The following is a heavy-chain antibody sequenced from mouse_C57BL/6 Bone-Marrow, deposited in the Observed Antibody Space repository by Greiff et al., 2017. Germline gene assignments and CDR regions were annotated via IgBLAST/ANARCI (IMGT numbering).Heavy chain of an antibody. V-gene: IGHV1-82*01. CDR1: GYAFSRSW. CDR2: IYPGDGDT. CDR3: ASYRRGVSD. Sequence: QVQLQQSGPELVQPGASVQISCKASGYAFSRSWMHWVQQRPGTGLEWIGRIYPGDGDTPYNGTFKGKATLTADKSSSTAYMQLSSLTSEDSAGYCGASYRRGVSDWGQGTTLTVSS. J-gene: IGHJ2*01.